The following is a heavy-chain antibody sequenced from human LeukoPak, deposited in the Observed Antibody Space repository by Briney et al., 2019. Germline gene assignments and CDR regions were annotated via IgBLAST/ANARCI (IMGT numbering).Heavy chain of an antibody. V-gene: IGHV4-31*03. CDR1: GGSISSGGYY. CDR2: IYYSGST. Sequence: PSETLSLTCTVSGGSISSGGYYWSWIRQHPGKGLEWIGYIYYSGSTYYNPSLKSRVTISVDTSKNQFSLKLSSVTAADTAVYYCARGYYCSGGSCSFDYWGQGTLVTVSP. D-gene: IGHD2-15*01. CDR3: ARGYYCSGGSCSFDY. J-gene: IGHJ4*02.